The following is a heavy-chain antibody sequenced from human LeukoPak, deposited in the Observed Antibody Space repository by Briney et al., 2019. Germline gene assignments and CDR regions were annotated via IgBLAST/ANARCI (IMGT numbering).Heavy chain of an antibody. V-gene: IGHV3-30*18. D-gene: IGHD3-16*01. J-gene: IGHJ4*02. Sequence: GGSLSLSCAASGFTFSSYGMHWVRQAPGKGLEWVAVISYDGSNKYYADSVKGRFTISRDNSKNTLYLQMNSLRAEDTAVYYCAKGGFDYWGQGTLVTVSS. CDR2: ISYDGSNK. CDR3: AKGGFDY. CDR1: GFTFSSYG.